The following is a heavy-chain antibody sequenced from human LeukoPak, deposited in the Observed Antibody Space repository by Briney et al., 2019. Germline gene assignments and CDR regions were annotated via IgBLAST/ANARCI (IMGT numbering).Heavy chain of an antibody. J-gene: IGHJ5*02. Sequence: GGSLRPSCAASGFTFSSYWMHWVRQAPGKGLAWVSRINSDGSSTSYADSVKGRFTISRDNAKNTLYLQMNSLRAEDTAVYYCARDGDQLLYGGLSWFDPWGQGTLVTVSS. CDR3: ARDGDQLLYGGLSWFDP. CDR2: INSDGSST. V-gene: IGHV3-74*01. D-gene: IGHD2-2*01. CDR1: GFTFSSYW.